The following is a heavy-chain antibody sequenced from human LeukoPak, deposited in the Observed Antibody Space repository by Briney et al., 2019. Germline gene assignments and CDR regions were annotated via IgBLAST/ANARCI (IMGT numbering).Heavy chain of an antibody. D-gene: IGHD2-15*01. CDR3: AKVRRGYCSGGSCYSWFDP. V-gene: IGHV3-30*18. Sequence: PGRSLILSCAASGFTFSSYGMHWVRQAPGKGLEWVAVISYDGSNKYYADSVKGRFTISRDNSKNTLYLQMNSLRAEDTAVYYCAKVRRGYCSGGSCYSWFDPWGQGTLVTVSS. J-gene: IGHJ5*02. CDR1: GFTFSSYG. CDR2: ISYDGSNK.